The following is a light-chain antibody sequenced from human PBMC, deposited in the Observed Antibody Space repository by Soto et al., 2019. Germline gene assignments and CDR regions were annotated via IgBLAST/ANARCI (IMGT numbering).Light chain of an antibody. CDR1: SGHSTYA. CDR2: LNSDGSH. J-gene: IGLJ3*02. Sequence: QSVLTQSPSASASLGASVKLTCPLSSGHSTYAIAWHQQQPEKGPRYLMKLNSDGSHSKGDGIPDRFSGSSSGAERYLTISSLQSEDEADYYCQTWGTGLLVFGGGTKLTVI. V-gene: IGLV4-69*01. CDR3: QTWGTGLLV.